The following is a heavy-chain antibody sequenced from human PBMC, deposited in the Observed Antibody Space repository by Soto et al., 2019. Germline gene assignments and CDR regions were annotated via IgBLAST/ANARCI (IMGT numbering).Heavy chain of an antibody. Sequence: ASVKVSSKASGYTFTSYGISWVRQAPGQGLEWMGWISAYNGNTNYAQKLQGRVTMTTDTSTSTAYMELRSLRSDDTAVYYSALERWSSGYYSWGQGALATVSA. CDR1: GYTFTSYG. J-gene: IGHJ4*02. CDR3: ALERWSSGYYS. D-gene: IGHD3-22*01. V-gene: IGHV1-18*04. CDR2: ISAYNGNT.